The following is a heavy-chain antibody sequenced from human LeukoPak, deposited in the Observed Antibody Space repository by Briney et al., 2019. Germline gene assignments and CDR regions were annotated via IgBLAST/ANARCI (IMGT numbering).Heavy chain of an antibody. D-gene: IGHD3-10*01. Sequence: GGSLRLSCAASGFTFSSYSMNWVRQAPGKGLEWVSSISASSSYIYYADSVKGRFTISRDNAKNSLYLQMNSLRAEDTAVYYCARFATYGSGTYAFDYWGQGTLVTVSS. J-gene: IGHJ4*02. CDR2: ISASSSYI. V-gene: IGHV3-21*01. CDR1: GFTFSSYS. CDR3: ARFATYGSGTYAFDY.